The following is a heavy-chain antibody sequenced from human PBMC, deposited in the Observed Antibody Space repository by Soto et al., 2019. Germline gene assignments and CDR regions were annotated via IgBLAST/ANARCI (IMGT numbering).Heavy chain of an antibody. Sequence: SETLSLTCTVSGGSISSYYWSWIRQPPGKGLEWIGYIYYSGSTNYNPSLKSRVTISVDTSKNQFSLKLSSVTAADTAVYYCASIAAATFEDYGMDVWGQGTTVTVSS. CDR1: GGSISSYY. CDR2: IYYSGST. D-gene: IGHD6-13*01. V-gene: IGHV4-59*01. J-gene: IGHJ6*02. CDR3: ASIAAATFEDYGMDV.